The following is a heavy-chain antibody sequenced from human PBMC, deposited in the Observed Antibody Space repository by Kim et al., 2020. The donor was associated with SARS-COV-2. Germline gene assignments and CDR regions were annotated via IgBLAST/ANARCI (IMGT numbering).Heavy chain of an antibody. CDR2: MSSSGTT. V-gene: IGHV4-39*02. CDR3: AREVVTSILKFDS. D-gene: IGHD2-21*02. J-gene: IGHJ4*02. CDR1: GGSLSSSYYY. Sequence: SETLSLTCSVSGGSLSSSYYYWGWIRQPPGKGLEWVGSMSSSGTTYYNPSLQSRLAISVDTSKKQFSLRLRSVTAADAAVYYCAREVVTSILKFDSWGRGTLVTVAS.